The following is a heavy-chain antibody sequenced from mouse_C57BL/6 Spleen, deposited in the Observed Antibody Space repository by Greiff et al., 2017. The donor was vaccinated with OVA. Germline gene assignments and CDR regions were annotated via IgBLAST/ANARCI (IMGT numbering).Heavy chain of an antibody. V-gene: IGHV1-64*01. J-gene: IGHJ2*01. CDR3: ARRRDYDEGFDY. Sequence: QVQLQQPGAELVKPGASVKLSCKASGYTFTSYWMHWVKQRPGQGLEWIGMIHPNSGSTNYNEKFKSKATLTVDKSSSTAYMQLSSLTSEDSAVYYCARRRDYDEGFDYWGQGTTLTVSS. CDR2: IHPNSGST. CDR1: GYTFTSYW. D-gene: IGHD2-4*01.